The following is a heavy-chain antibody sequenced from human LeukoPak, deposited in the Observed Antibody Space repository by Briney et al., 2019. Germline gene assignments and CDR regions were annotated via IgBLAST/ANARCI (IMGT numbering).Heavy chain of an antibody. J-gene: IGHJ4*02. CDR2: ISSSGSTI. Sequence: AGGSLRLSCAASGFTFSDYYMSWIRQAPGKGLEWVSYISSSGSTIYYADSVKGRFTISRDNAKNSLYLQMNSLRAEDTAVYYCATAIDSSGYYLDYWGQGTLVTVSS. V-gene: IGHV3-11*01. D-gene: IGHD3-22*01. CDR1: GFTFSDYY. CDR3: ATAIDSSGYYLDY.